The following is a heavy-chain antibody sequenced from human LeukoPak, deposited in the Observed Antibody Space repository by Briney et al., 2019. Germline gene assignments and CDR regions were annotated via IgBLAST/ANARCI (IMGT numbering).Heavy chain of an antibody. V-gene: IGHV1-2*04. CDR3: ARERSYCSSTSCRSYYYYGMDV. D-gene: IGHD2-2*01. CDR2: INPNSGGT. J-gene: IGHJ6*02. CDR1: GYTFTGYY. Sequence: ASVKVSCTASGYTFTGYYMHWVRQAPGQGLEWMGWINPNSGGTNYAQKFQGWVTMTRDTSISTAYMELSRLRSDDTAVYYCARERSYCSSTSCRSYYYYGMDVWGQGTTVTVSS.